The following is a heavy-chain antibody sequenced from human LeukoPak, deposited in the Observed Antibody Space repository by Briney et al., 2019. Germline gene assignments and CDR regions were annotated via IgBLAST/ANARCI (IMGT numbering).Heavy chain of an antibody. D-gene: IGHD3-3*01. Sequence: PGGPLRLSCAASGFTFSSYGMHWVRQAPGKGLEWVAVIWFDGTNEFYADSVKGRFTVSRDNSENTLYLQMTSLRAEDTAVYFCARERFWSGSYSYYSAMDVWGQGTTVTVSS. J-gene: IGHJ6*02. CDR1: GFTFSSYG. V-gene: IGHV3-33*08. CDR2: IWFDGTNE. CDR3: ARERFWSGSYSYYSAMDV.